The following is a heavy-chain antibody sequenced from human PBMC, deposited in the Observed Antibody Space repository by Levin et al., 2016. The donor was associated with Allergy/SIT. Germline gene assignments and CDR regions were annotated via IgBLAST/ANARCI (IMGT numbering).Heavy chain of an antibody. Sequence: SETLSLTCAVYGGSFSGYYWSWIRQPPGKGLEWIGEINHSGSTNYNPSLKSRVTISVDTSKNQFSLKLSSVTAADTAVYYCARVRGYCSSTSCSYYYYGMDVWGQGTTVTVSS. V-gene: IGHV4-34*01. CDR2: INHSGST. CDR1: GGSFSGYY. CDR3: ARVRGYCSSTSCSYYYYGMDV. D-gene: IGHD2-2*01. J-gene: IGHJ6*02.